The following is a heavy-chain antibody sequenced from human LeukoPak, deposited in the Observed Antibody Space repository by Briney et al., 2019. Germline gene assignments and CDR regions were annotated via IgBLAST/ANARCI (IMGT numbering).Heavy chain of an antibody. V-gene: IGHV3-7*01. CDR1: GFTFSTYW. J-gene: IGHJ4*02. CDR3: ARWRGAQSEFEY. CDR2: IKQDGSEK. D-gene: IGHD3-3*01. Sequence: GGSLRLSCTASGFTFSTYWMSWVRQAPGKGLECVASIKQDGSEKEYVDSVKGRFTISRDNAKNSLYLQMISLRAEDTAVYYCARWRGAQSEFEYWGQGTLVTVSS.